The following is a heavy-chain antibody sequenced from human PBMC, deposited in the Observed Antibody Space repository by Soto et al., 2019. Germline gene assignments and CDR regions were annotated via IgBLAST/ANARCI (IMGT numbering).Heavy chain of an antibody. Sequence: QLQLQESGPGLVKPSETLSLTCIVSGGSVSSSNYYWGWVRQSPGKGLEGIGSIYYSGNTYYNPSLESRVPRSVDKSNNEFSLKVISVTAADTAVYYCARLEGLATISYYFDFWGQGSLVTVSS. V-gene: IGHV4-39*01. CDR1: GGSVSSSNYY. J-gene: IGHJ4*02. CDR3: ARLEGLATISYYFDF. D-gene: IGHD3-9*01. CDR2: IYYSGNT.